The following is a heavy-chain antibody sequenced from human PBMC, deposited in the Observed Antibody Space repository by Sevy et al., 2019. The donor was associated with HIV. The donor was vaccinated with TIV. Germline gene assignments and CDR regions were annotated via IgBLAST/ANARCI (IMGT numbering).Heavy chain of an antibody. CDR3: AGENAWGRGYS. CDR2: IYYNGHI. V-gene: IGHV4-59*08. D-gene: IGHD1-26*01. Sequence: KPSETLSLTCTVSGGSITSLYWNWIRQPPGKGLEWIANIYYNGHINYNPSLKSGVTLSLDTSKNQFSLRLSSVTAADTAMYYCAGENAWGRGYSWGQGTLVTVSS. J-gene: IGHJ4*02. CDR1: GGSITSLY.